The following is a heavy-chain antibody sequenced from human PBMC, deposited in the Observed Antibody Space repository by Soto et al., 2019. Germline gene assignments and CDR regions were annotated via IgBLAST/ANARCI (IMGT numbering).Heavy chain of an antibody. V-gene: IGHV4-31*03. CDR3: ARGIEDIVLVPAAIVYGMDV. CDR2: IYYSGST. D-gene: IGHD2-2*01. Sequence: SETLSLTCTVSGGSISSGGYYWSWIRQHPGKGLEWIGYIYYSGSTYYNPSLKSRVTISVDTSKNQFSLKLSSVTAADTAVYYCARGIEDIVLVPAAIVYGMDVWGQGTTVTVSS. CDR1: GGSISSGGYY. J-gene: IGHJ6*02.